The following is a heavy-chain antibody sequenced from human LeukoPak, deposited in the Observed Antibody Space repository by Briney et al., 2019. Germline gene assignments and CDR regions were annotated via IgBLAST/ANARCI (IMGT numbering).Heavy chain of an antibody. J-gene: IGHJ4*02. V-gene: IGHV3-7*03. CDR1: GFTFSSYW. Sequence: GGSLRLSCAASGFTFSSYWMSWVRQAPGKGLEWVANIKQDGSEKYYVDSVKGRFTISRDNAKNSLYLQMNSLRAEDTAVYYCARDKYAHIVAVTANDYWGQGTLVTVSS. D-gene: IGHD2-21*02. CDR3: ARDKYAHIVAVTANDY. CDR2: IKQDGSEK.